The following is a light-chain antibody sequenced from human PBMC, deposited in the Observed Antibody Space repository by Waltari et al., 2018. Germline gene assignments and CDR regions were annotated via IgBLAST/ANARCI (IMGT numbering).Light chain of an antibody. J-gene: IGLJ2*01. CDR1: KLGEKY. CDR2: EDD. V-gene: IGLV3-1*01. CDR3: QAWDGSTSTVV. Sequence: SYEVTQPPSVSVSPGQTASITCPGDKLGEKYVSCYQQKPGQSPVVVIYEDDDRPSGIPERFSGSNSGNTATLTISGTQAMDEADYYCQAWDGSTSTVVFGGGTKVTVL.